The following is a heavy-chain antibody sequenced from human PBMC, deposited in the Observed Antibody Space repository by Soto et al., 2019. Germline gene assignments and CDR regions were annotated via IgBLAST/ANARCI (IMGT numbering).Heavy chain of an antibody. J-gene: IGHJ4*02. D-gene: IGHD3-3*02. CDR1: AGSVSSYGYY. Sequence: QVQLQESGPGLVQPSETLSLTCTVSAGSVSSYGYYWTWVRQAPGKGLEWIGYIAYNGGTSYNPSLRSRVTTSVDTSKSQFSLDLSFATAADTVLYYCTRGGHFYEYMIWGQGTLVTVSS. CDR2: IAYNGGT. V-gene: IGHV4-61*08. CDR3: TRGGHFYEYMI.